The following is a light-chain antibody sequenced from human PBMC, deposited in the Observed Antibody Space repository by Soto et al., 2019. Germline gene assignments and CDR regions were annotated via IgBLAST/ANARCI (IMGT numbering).Light chain of an antibody. Sequence: EIVLTQSPATLSLSPGERATLSCRASQSVSSYLAWYQQKPGQTPRLLIYDASNRATGIPARFSGSGSGTDFTLPISSLEPEDFAVYYCQQRSSWPRTFGQGTKLEI. V-gene: IGKV3-11*01. CDR1: QSVSSY. CDR3: QQRSSWPRT. J-gene: IGKJ2*01. CDR2: DAS.